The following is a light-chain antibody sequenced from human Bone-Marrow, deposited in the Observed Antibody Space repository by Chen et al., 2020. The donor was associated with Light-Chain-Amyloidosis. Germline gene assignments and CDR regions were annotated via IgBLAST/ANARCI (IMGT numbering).Light chain of an antibody. CDR3: CSYADTVI. CDR2: KGN. J-gene: IGLJ2*01. CDR1: GSGFGSYNL. V-gene: IGLV2-23*01. Sequence: SALQHPSSASAPPGQSTTTFCTETGSGFGSYNLVSWYKHNPGKVPKLLIYKGNKRPAGVSNRFSGSKSGNTASLTIAGLQAEDEADYYCCSYADTVIFGGGTKLTVL.